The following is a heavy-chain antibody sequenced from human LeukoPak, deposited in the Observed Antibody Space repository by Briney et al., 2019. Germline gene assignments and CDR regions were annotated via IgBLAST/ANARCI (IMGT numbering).Heavy chain of an antibody. D-gene: IGHD5-24*01. V-gene: IGHV3-7*01. CDR2: IKPDGTEK. Sequence: GGSLRLSCAASGFIFSSYWMSWVRQAPVKGLEWVSNIKPDGTEKYYVDSLKGRFTISRDNAKNSLYLQMNSLRVEDTAVYYCARGGNSSWDYWGQGALVTVSS. J-gene: IGHJ4*02. CDR1: GFIFSSYW. CDR3: ARGGNSSWDY.